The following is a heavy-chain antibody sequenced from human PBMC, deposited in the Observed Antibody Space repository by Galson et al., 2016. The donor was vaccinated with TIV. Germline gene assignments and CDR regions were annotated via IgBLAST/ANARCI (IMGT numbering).Heavy chain of an antibody. Sequence: SVKVSCKASGDTLTSYAVSWVRQAPGQGLEWMGEIIRIFGTVNYAQKFQGRVTTTTDESTSAVYMELSSLRSEDTAVYYCARGCGSYSCYLDVWGKGTTVTVSS. V-gene: IGHV1-69*05. CDR1: GDTLTSYA. CDR2: IIRIFGTV. D-gene: IGHD1-26*01. J-gene: IGHJ6*03. CDR3: ARGCGSYSCYLDV.